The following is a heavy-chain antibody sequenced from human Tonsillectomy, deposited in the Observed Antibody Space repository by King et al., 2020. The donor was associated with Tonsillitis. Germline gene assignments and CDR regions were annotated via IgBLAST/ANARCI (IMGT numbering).Heavy chain of an antibody. V-gene: IGHV1-69*12. D-gene: IGHD3-22*01. Sequence: QLVQSGAEVKKPGSSVKVSCKASGGTFSSYALSWVRQTPGQGLEWMGGIIPIFGTANYAQKFQGRVPITADESTSTAYMELGSLTSEDTAVYYCAGDYRDYYDSSGFQGAFDFWGQGTMVTVSS. J-gene: IGHJ3*01. CDR3: AGDYRDYYDSSGFQGAFDF. CDR2: IIPIFGTA. CDR1: GGTFSSYA.